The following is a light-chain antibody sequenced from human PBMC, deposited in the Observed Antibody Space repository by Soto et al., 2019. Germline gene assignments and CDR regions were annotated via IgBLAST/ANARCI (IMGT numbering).Light chain of an antibody. CDR3: QQYNNWPAWT. Sequence: EIVMTQSPATLSVSPGERATLSCRASQSVSSNLAWYQQKPGQAPRLLIYGASTRATGIPDRFSGSGSGTEFTLTISSLQSEDFAVYYCQQYNNWPAWTFGHGTKVEIK. V-gene: IGKV3-15*01. CDR2: GAS. CDR1: QSVSSN. J-gene: IGKJ1*01.